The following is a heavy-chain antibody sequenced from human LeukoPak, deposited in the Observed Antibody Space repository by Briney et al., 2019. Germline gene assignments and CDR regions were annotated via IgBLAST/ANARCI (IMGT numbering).Heavy chain of an antibody. CDR1: GGSISSSSYY. CDR2: IYYSGST. CDR3: ARERVYDFWSGYYDAFDI. J-gene: IGHJ3*02. Sequence: PSETLSLTCTVSGGSISSSSYYWGWIRQPPGKGLEWIGSIYYSGSTYYNPSLKSRVTISVDRSKNQFSLKLSSVTAADTAVYYCARERVYDFWSGYYDAFDIWGQGTMVTVSS. D-gene: IGHD3-3*01. V-gene: IGHV4-39*07.